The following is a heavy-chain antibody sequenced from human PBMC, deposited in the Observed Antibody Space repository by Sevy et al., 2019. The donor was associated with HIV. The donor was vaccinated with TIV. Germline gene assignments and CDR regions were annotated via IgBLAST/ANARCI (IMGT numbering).Heavy chain of an antibody. D-gene: IGHD2-2*01. CDR3: AILVVPAAIGGNWFDP. CDR1: GRSFSGYY. J-gene: IGHJ5*02. Sequence: SETLSLTCAVYGRSFSGYYWSWIRQPPGKGLEWIGEINHSGSTNYNPSLKSRVTISVDTSKNQFSLKLSSVTAADTAGYYCAILVVPAAIGGNWFDPWGQGTLVTVSS. V-gene: IGHV4-34*01. CDR2: INHSGST.